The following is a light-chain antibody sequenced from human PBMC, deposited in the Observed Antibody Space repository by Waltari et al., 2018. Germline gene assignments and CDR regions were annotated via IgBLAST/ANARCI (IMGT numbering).Light chain of an antibody. Sequence: QSALTQPDSVSGSPGQSITISCTGTRSDVGCYNHVSWYQQHPGKAPKLMIYEVSKRPSGVSNRFSGSKSGNTASLTISGLQAEDEADYYCCSYAGSSTFVFGGGTKLTVL. V-gene: IGLV2-23*02. J-gene: IGLJ2*01. CDR2: EVS. CDR3: CSYAGSSTFV. CDR1: RSDVGCYNH.